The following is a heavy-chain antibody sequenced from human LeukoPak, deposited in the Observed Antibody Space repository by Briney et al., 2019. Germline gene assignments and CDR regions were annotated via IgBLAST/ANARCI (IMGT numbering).Heavy chain of an antibody. Sequence: PSETLSLTCTVSGGSISSYYWSWIRQPPGKGLEWIGYIYYSGSTNYNPSLKSRVTISVDTSKNQFSLKLSSVTAADTAVYYCARATRLAYGGNSYYFDYWGQRTLVTVSS. D-gene: IGHD4-23*01. V-gene: IGHV4-59*01. J-gene: IGHJ4*02. CDR2: IYYSGST. CDR3: ARATRLAYGGNSYYFDY. CDR1: GGSISSYY.